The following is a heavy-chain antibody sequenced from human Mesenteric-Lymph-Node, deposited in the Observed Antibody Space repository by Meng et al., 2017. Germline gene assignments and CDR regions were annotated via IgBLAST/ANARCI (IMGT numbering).Heavy chain of an antibody. CDR3: ARDSRESYYFDY. CDR1: GFTVSSNY. CDR2: IYSGGST. J-gene: IGHJ4*02. V-gene: IGHV3-53*01. Sequence: GGSLRLSCAASGFTVSSNYMSWVRQAPGKGLEWVSVIYSGGSTYYADSVKGRFTISRDNSKNTLYLQMNSLRAEDTAVYYCARDSRESYYFDYWGQGTLVTVSS. D-gene: IGHD3-16*01.